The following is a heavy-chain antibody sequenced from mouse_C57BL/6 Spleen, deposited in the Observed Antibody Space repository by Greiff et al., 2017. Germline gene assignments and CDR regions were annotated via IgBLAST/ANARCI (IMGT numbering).Heavy chain of an antibody. V-gene: IGHV2-5*01. Sequence: QVQLKQSGPGLVQPSQSLSITCTVPGFSLTSYGVHWVRQSPGKGLEWLGVIWRGGSTDYNSAFMSRLSITKDNSKSQVFFKMNILQADDTAIYYGAKNSDGYYAEGAMDYWGQGTSVTVSS. CDR2: IWRGGST. J-gene: IGHJ4*01. CDR3: AKNSDGYYAEGAMDY. D-gene: IGHD2-3*01. CDR1: GFSLTSYG.